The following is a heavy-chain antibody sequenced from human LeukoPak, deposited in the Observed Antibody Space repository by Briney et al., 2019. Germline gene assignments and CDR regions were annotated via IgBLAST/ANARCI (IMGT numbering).Heavy chain of an antibody. D-gene: IGHD6-13*01. J-gene: IGHJ4*02. V-gene: IGHV4-4*07. CDR2: IYTTGTT. Sequence: ASDTLSLTCTVSGGSINSYFWGWVRQPAGKGLEWIGRIYTTGTTHFNPSLRSRLTMSVDTSKNLISLNLSSVTAADTAVYYCARQGYGASWYHLDYWGRGTLVTVSS. CDR1: GGSINSYF. CDR3: ARQGYGASWYHLDY.